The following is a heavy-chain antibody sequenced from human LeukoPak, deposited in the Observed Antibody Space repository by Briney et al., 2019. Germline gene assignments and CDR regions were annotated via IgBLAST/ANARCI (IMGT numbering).Heavy chain of an antibody. J-gene: IGHJ4*02. CDR2: ISGSGGST. D-gene: IGHD6-19*01. Sequence: GGSLRLSCAASGFTFSSYEMNWVRQAPGKGLEWVSAISGSGGSTYYADSVKGRFTISRDNSKNTLYLQMNSLRAEDTAVYYCANLGIAVAGIDYWGQGTLVTVSS. CDR3: ANLGIAVAGIDY. CDR1: GFTFSSYE. V-gene: IGHV3-23*01.